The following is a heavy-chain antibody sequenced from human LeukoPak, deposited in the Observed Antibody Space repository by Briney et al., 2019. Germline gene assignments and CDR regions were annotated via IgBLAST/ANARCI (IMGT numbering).Heavy chain of an antibody. CDR3: AKDKGIDY. V-gene: IGHV3-23*01. CDR2: IIGSGGST. Sequence: PGRSLRLSCAASGFTFSSYAMSWVRQPPGKGLEWVSAIIGSGGSTYYADSVKGRFTICRDNSKNTLYLQMNSLRAEDTAVYYCAKDKGIDYWGQGTLVTVSS. CDR1: GFTFSSYA. D-gene: IGHD3-10*01. J-gene: IGHJ4*02.